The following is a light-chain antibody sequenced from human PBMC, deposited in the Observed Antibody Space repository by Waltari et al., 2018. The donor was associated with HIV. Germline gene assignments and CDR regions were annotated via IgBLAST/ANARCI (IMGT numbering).Light chain of an antibody. Sequence: QSTLTQPASVSGSPGQSVTISCTGISSDIDVYKYFSWYQQHPGKAPKLLIYDVSNRPSGVSHRFSGSKSASTASLTISGLQDEDEADYYCSSYTTTSTLYVFGTGTKVTV. CDR3: SSYTTTSTLYV. CDR2: DVS. V-gene: IGLV2-14*03. J-gene: IGLJ1*01. CDR1: SSDIDVYKY.